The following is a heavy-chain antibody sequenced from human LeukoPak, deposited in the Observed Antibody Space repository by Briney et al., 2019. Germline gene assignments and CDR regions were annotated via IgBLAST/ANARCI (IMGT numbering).Heavy chain of an antibody. CDR3: ASVGVVADYGLDV. J-gene: IGHJ6*02. D-gene: IGHD2-15*01. CDR2: IWYDGSNK. V-gene: IGHV3-33*01. Sequence: GSLRLSCAASGFTFSSYGMHWVRQAPGKGLEWVAVIWYDGSNKYYADSVKGRFTISRDNSKNTLYLQMNSLRAEDTAVYYCASVGVVADYGLDVWGQGTTVTVSS. CDR1: GFTFSSYG.